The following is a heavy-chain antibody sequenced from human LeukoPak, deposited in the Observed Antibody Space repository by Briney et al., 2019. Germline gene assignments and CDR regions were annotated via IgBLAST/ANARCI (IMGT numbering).Heavy chain of an antibody. J-gene: IGHJ4*02. CDR3: ARVAHVGPIYFDH. CDR2: IFNTGNT. Sequence: SETLSLTCTVSGDSIRSEYYWGWIRPSPGKGLEWIASIFNTGNTFYNPSLKSRVTMSVDRSKNQFSLNLKSVTAADTAVYFCARVAHVGPIYFDHWGQGSLVSVSS. D-gene: IGHD1-26*01. V-gene: IGHV4-38-2*02. CDR1: GDSIRSEYY.